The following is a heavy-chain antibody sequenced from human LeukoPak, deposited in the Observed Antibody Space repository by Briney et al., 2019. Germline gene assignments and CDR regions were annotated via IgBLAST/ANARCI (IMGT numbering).Heavy chain of an antibody. CDR1: GFTFDDYG. J-gene: IGHJ4*02. CDR3: ARDDFNDVGYFDY. Sequence: GGSLRLSCAASGFTFDDYGMSWVRQAPGKGLEWVSYIRSSGTYIYHADSVKGRFTISRDNAKNSLYLQMNSLRAEDTAVYYCARDDFNDVGYFDYWGQGTQVTVSS. D-gene: IGHD1-1*01. CDR2: IRSSGTYI. V-gene: IGHV3-21*01.